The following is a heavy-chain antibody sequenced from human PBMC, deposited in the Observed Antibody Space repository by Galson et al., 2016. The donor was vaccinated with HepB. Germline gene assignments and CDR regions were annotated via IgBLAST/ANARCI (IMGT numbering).Heavy chain of an antibody. V-gene: IGHV3-21*01. D-gene: IGHD1-26*01. Sequence: SLRLSCAAPGFTFSTQSMNWVRQAPGKGLEWVSSITSTGSDISYADSVKGRFTISRDNAKNSLYLQMNSLRAEDTAVYYCARGGGGGDRRPWFDPWGQRTLVTVSS. CDR3: ARGGGGGDRRPWFDP. CDR1: GFTFSTQS. J-gene: IGHJ5*02. CDR2: ITSTGSDI.